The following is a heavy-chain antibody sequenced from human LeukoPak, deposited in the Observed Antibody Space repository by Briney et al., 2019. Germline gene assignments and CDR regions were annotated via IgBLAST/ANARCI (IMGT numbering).Heavy chain of an antibody. CDR1: GGSFSGYY. D-gene: IGHD5-24*01. J-gene: IGHJ4*02. Sequence: PSETLSLTCAVYGGSFSGYYWSWIRQPPGKGLEWIGEINHSGSTNYNPSLKSRVTISVDTSKNQFSLKLSSVTAADTAVYYCASFRYKNRPYFDYWGQGTLVTVSS. V-gene: IGHV4-34*01. CDR2: INHSGST. CDR3: ASFRYKNRPYFDY.